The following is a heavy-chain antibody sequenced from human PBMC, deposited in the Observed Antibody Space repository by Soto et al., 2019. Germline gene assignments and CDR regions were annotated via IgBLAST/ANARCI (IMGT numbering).Heavy chain of an antibody. CDR1: GFTFSNYE. D-gene: IGHD3-3*01. Sequence: PGGSLRLSCAASGFTFSNYEMHWVRQAPGKGLEWVSAISSSSSYIYYADSVKGRFTISRDNAKNSLYLQMNSLRAEDTAVYYCARDATFWSNHYWGQGTLVTGSS. V-gene: IGHV3-21*01. J-gene: IGHJ4*02. CDR2: ISSSSSYI. CDR3: ARDATFWSNHY.